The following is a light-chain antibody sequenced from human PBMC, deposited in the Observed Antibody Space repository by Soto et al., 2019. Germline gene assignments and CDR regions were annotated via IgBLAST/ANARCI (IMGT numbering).Light chain of an antibody. CDR3: SSYAGSSNMI. J-gene: IGLJ2*01. Sequence: QSALTQPPSASGSPGQSVTISCTGTSSDVGGSTYVSWYQQHPGKXXXXXXXXXXKRPXGVXXXXXXXXXXXXXXXXXXGXQAEDEADYYCSSYAGSSNMIFGGGTKLTVL. V-gene: IGLV2-8*01. CDR1: SSDVGGSTY. CDR2: XXX.